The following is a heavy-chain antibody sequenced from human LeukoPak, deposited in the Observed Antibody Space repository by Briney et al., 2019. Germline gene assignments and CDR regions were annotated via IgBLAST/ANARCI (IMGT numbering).Heavy chain of an antibody. CDR1: GFTFSSYS. D-gene: IGHD6-13*01. V-gene: IGHV3-21*01. CDR3: ASPAYSSRWYSNDY. Sequence: PGGSLRLSCAASGFTFSSYSMNWVRQPPGKGLEWVSSISSSSSYIYYADSVKGRFTISRDNAKNSLYLQMNSLRAEDTAVYYCASPAYSSRWYSNDYWGQGTLVTVSS. CDR2: ISSSSSYI. J-gene: IGHJ4*02.